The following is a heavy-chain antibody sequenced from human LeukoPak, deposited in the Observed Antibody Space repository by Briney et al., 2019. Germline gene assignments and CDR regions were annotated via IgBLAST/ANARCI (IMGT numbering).Heavy chain of an antibody. D-gene: IGHD5-24*01. V-gene: IGHV1-69*05. J-gene: IGHJ4*02. CDR1: GGTFSSYA. Sequence: SVKVSCKASGGTFSSYAINWVRQAPGQGLEWVGRIIPIFGTANYAQKFQGRVTITTDESTSTAYMELSSLRSEDTAVYYCARPRDGYNYGFDYWGQGTLVTVSS. CDR3: ARPRDGYNYGFDY. CDR2: IIPIFGTA.